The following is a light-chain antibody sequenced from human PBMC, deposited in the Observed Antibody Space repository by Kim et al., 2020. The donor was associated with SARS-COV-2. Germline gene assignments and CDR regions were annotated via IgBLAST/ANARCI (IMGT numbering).Light chain of an antibody. CDR2: GAS. Sequence: EVVLTQSPGTLSLSPGERATLSCRASQSVDSSYLAWYQQKPGQAPRLLIYGASSRATGVPDRFSGSGSGTDFTLTISRLEPEDFAVYYCQQSAYSRTFGQGTKVDIK. CDR1: QSVDSSY. CDR3: QQSAYSRT. J-gene: IGKJ1*01. V-gene: IGKV3-20*01.